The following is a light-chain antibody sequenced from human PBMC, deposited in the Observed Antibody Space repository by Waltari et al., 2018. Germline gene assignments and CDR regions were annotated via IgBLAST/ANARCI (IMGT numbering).Light chain of an antibody. CDR1: QSLVHSDGKTY. J-gene: IGKJ4*01. V-gene: IGKV2-24*01. Sequence: DIVMTQTPLSSPVTLGQPASISSRSSQSLVHSDGKTYLSWLQQRPGQPPRLLIYKISTRWSGVPDRFSGSGAGTEFTLKISRVETEDVGVYFCMQATQFPLTFGGGTKVEIK. CDR2: KIS. CDR3: MQATQFPLT.